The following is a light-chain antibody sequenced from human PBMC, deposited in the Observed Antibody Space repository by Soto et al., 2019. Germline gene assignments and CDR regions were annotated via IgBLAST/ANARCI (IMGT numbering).Light chain of an antibody. J-gene: IGKJ5*01. Sequence: DIQTTQSPSSLSASVSDRVTMTCRASQSIRNYLNWYQQKPGKAPKLLMYAASNLQSGVPSRFTGSGSGTDFTLTISSLQPEDFATYYCQQGYSTTPITFGQGTRLEI. CDR3: QQGYSTTPIT. V-gene: IGKV1-39*01. CDR1: QSIRNY. CDR2: AAS.